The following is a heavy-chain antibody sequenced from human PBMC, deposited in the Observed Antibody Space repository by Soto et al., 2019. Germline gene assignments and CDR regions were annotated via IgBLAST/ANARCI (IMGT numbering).Heavy chain of an antibody. CDR3: ARHSAWSGDPIYYYYMDV. CDR2: ISSSSSTI. V-gene: IGHV3-48*01. D-gene: IGHD4-17*01. Sequence: GGSLRLSCAASGFTFSSYSMNWVRQAPGKGLEWVSYISSSSSTIYYADSVKGRFTISRDNAKNSLYLQMNSLRAEDTAVYYCARHSAWSGDPIYYYYMDVWGKGTTVTVSS. CDR1: GFTFSSYS. J-gene: IGHJ6*03.